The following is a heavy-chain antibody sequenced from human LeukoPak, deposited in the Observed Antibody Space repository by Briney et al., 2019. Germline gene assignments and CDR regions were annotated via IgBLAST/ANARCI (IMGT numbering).Heavy chain of an antibody. Sequence: GGSLRLSCAASGLTFSDYYMTWIRQAPGKGLEWVSSISGSGTTTYSADSVRGRFTVSRDNAKNSVFLYMNSLRAEDTAVYYCAIQITMIVVVPYFDYWGQGTMVTVSS. CDR3: AIQITMIVVVPYFDY. V-gene: IGHV3-11*04. CDR1: GLTFSDYY. J-gene: IGHJ4*03. D-gene: IGHD3-22*01. CDR2: ISGSGTTT.